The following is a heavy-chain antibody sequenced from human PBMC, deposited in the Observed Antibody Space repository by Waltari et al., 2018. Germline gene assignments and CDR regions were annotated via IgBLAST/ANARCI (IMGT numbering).Heavy chain of an antibody. Sequence: QLQLQESGPGLVKPSETLSLTCTASGGSINSKPYYWGWIRQPPGKGLEWLGTIYYSGSTYYNPSLKSRVAISVDTSKNQFSLKVTSVTAADTAVYYCARHRDIVATLFDYWGQGTLITVSS. V-gene: IGHV4-39*01. CDR2: IYYSGST. CDR3: ARHRDIVATLFDY. D-gene: IGHD5-12*01. J-gene: IGHJ4*02. CDR1: GGSINSKPYY.